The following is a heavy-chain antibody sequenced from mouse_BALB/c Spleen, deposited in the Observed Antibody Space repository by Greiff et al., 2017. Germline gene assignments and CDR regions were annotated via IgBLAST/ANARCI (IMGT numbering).Heavy chain of an antibody. CDR2: ISSGGSYT. CDR3: AREGDYGSSYGY. V-gene: IGHV5-6*01. D-gene: IGHD1-1*01. J-gene: IGHJ2*01. CDR1: GFTFSSYG. Sequence: EVKLMESGGDLVKPGGSLKLSCAASGFTFSSYGMSWVRQTPDKRLEWVATISSGGSYTYYPDSVKGRFTISRDDAKNTLYLQMSSLKSEDTAMYYCAREGDYGSSYGYWGQGTTLTVSS.